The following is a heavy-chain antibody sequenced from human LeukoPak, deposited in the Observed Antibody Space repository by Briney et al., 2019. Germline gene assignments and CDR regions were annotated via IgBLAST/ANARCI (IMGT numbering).Heavy chain of an antibody. V-gene: IGHV1-2*02. D-gene: IGHD5-24*01. Sequence: ASVKVSCKASGYTFTGFYIHWVRQAPGQRLEWMGRINPNSGGTNYAQMFQGRVTMTRDTSISTAYMELSRLTSDDTAVYYCAIAEMSTYYFDYWGQGTLVTVSS. CDR1: GYTFTGFY. J-gene: IGHJ4*02. CDR3: AIAEMSTYYFDY. CDR2: INPNSGGT.